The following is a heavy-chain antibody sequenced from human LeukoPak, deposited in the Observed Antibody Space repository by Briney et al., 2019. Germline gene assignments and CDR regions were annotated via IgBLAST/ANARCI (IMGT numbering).Heavy chain of an antibody. J-gene: IGHJ4*02. D-gene: IGHD2-15*01. V-gene: IGHV3-7*05. Sequence: GGSLRLSCVASGFTFSSYWMHWVRQAPGKGLEWVANIKQDGGQKSYVDSVKGRFTISRDNAKNSVFLQVNSLRAEDTAVYYCASLQVVWGQGALVTVSS. CDR3: ASLQVV. CDR1: GFTFSSYW. CDR2: IKQDGGQK.